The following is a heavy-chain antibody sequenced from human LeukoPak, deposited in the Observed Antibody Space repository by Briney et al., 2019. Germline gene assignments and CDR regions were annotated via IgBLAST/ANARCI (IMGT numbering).Heavy chain of an antibody. CDR3: AKDASDYGDYYYGMDV. J-gene: IGHJ6*02. Sequence: GGSLRLSCVASGFTFSSYGMHWVRQAPGKGLEWVAVISYDGSNKYYADSVKGRFTISRDNSKNTLYLQMNSLRAEDTAVYYCAKDASDYGDYYYGMDVWGQGTTVTVSS. V-gene: IGHV3-30*18. CDR1: GFTFSSYG. CDR2: ISYDGSNK. D-gene: IGHD4-17*01.